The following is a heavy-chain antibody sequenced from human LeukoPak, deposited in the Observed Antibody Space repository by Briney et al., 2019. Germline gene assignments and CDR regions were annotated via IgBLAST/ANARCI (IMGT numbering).Heavy chain of an antibody. CDR2: IYTSGTT. J-gene: IGHJ4*02. Sequence: SETLSLTCTVSGASITSYYWNWIRQPPGKGLEWIGYIYTSGTTNYHPSLTSRVTISVDTSKSQFSLRLTSVTAADAAVYYCARRRSGGRDFDYWGQGTLVTVSS. V-gene: IGHV4-4*09. D-gene: IGHD2-15*01. CDR1: GASITSYY. CDR3: ARRRSGGRDFDY.